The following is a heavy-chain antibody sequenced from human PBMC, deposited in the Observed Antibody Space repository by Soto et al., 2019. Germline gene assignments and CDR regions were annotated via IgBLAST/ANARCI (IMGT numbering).Heavy chain of an antibody. V-gene: IGHV3-21*01. D-gene: IGHD1-26*01. CDR1: GFTFSSYS. CDR2: ISSSSSYI. CDR3: ARDQSGSYYDFDY. J-gene: IGHJ4*02. Sequence: LRLSCAASGFTFSSYSMNWVRQAPGKGLEWVSSISSSSSYIYYADSVKGRFTISRDNAKNSLYLQMNSLRAEDTAVYYCARDQSGSYYDFDYWGQGTLVTVSS.